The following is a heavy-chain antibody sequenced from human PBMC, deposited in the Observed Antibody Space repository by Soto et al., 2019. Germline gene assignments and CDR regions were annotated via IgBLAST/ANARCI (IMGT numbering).Heavy chain of an antibody. CDR3: ARTYSSSSFRWFDP. V-gene: IGHV4-31*03. CDR1: GGSISSGGYY. J-gene: IGHJ5*02. CDR2: IYYSGST. Sequence: SETLSLTCTVSGGSISSGGYYWSWIRQHPGKGLEWIGYIYYSGSTYYNPSLKSRFTISVDTSKNQFSLKLSSVTAADTAVYYCARTYSSSSFRWFDPWGQGTLVTVSS. D-gene: IGHD6-6*01.